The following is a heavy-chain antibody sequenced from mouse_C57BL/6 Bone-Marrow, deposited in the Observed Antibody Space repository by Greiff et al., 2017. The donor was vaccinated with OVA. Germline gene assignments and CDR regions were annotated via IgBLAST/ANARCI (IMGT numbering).Heavy chain of an antibody. Sequence: EVQLQQSGAELVRPGASVKLSCTASGFNIKDDYMHWVKQRPEQGLEWIGWIDPENGDTEYASKIQGKATITADASSNTAYLQLSSLTYEDAAVYYYTSYGRYAYWGQGTTLTVSS. CDR1: GFNIKDDY. J-gene: IGHJ2*01. V-gene: IGHV14-4*01. D-gene: IGHD2-1*01. CDR3: TSYGRYAY. CDR2: IDPENGDT.